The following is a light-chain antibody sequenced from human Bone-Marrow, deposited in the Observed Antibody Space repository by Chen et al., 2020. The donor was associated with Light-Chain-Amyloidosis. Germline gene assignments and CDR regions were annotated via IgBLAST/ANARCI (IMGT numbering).Light chain of an antibody. Sequence: QSMLTQPPSASGTPGQRISIPCSGSDFDIGSNPVSWFQHVPETAPKLLIYGQNLLPAGVPDRFSGSKSGTSASLAISGLQSEDEATYFCAVWDDALTGWIFGGGTKLSVL. CDR3: AVWDDALTGWI. J-gene: IGLJ2*01. CDR2: GQN. V-gene: IGLV1-44*01. CDR1: DFDIGSNP.